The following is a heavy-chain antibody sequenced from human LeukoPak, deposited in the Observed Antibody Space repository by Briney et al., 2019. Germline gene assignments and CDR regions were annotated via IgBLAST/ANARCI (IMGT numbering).Heavy chain of an antibody. J-gene: IGHJ4*02. V-gene: IGHV3-7*01. CDR2: IKQDGSEK. Sequence: PGGSLKLSCAASGFTFSRYWMSWVRQAPGKGLEWVATIKQDGSEKYHVDSVKGRFTISRDNAKNSLYLQMNSLRAEDTAVYYCARDFLFTAGTVGFFDYWGQGTLVTVSS. D-gene: IGHD6-19*01. CDR3: ARDFLFTAGTVGFFDY. CDR1: GFTFSRYW.